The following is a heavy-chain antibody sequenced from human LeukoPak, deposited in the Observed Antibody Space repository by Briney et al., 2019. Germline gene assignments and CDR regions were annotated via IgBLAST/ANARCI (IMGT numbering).Heavy chain of an antibody. J-gene: IGHJ3*02. CDR2: VIGSSGAT. CDR1: GFSFTKYA. Sequence: GGSLRLSCAASGFSFTKYAMNWVRQAPGKGLEWVAVVIGSSGATDYADSVKGRFTISRDNSKNTLYLQMNSLRAEDTAVYYCAKDRTVPAATFAFDIWGQGAMVTVSS. D-gene: IGHD2-2*01. CDR3: AKDRTVPAATFAFDI. V-gene: IGHV3-23*01.